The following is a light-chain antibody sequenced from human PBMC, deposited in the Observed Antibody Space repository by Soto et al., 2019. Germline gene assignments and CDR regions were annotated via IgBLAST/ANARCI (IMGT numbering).Light chain of an antibody. J-gene: IGKJ2*01. V-gene: IGKV1-39*01. CDR2: AAS. CDR1: QSISSY. CDR3: QQSYSTPRT. Sequence: DIQMTQSPSSLSASVGDRVTITCRASQSISSYLNWYQQKPGKAPKLRIYAASSLQSGVPSRFSGSGSGTDFTLTISSLQPADFATYYCQQSYSTPRTFGQGTKLEIK.